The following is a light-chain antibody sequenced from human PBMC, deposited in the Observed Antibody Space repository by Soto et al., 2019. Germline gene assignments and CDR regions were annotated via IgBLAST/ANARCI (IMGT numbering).Light chain of an antibody. J-gene: IGKJ1*01. V-gene: IGKV3-15*01. Sequence: EIVLTQSPATLSVSPRDRATLSCMASQTVTSNLAWYQQKPGQDPRLLIYCAATRATGSPARCSGSGACTEVTLTISSLQSEDFAGDYCQQYNNWPQTFGQGTKVDIK. CDR2: CAA. CDR3: QQYNNWPQT. CDR1: QTVTSN.